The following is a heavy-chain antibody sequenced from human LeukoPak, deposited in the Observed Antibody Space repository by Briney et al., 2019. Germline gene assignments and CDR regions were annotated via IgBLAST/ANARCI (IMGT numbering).Heavy chain of an antibody. CDR1: GGSITSSSYY. V-gene: IGHV4-39*07. CDR3: ARGSSSFDY. J-gene: IGHJ4*02. CDR2: MYYSGNT. D-gene: IGHD6-6*01. Sequence: PSETLSLTCTVSGGSITSSSYYWGWIRQPPGKGLEWIGNMYYSGNTYYNPSLKSRVTISVDTSKNQFSLKLSSVTAADTAVYYCARGSSSFDYWGQGTLVTVSS.